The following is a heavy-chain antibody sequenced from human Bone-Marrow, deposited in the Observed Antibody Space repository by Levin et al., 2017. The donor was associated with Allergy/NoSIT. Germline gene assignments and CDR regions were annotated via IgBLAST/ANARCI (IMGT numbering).Heavy chain of an antibody. J-gene: IGHJ4*02. CDR3: ARDLLGADDY. CDR2: TDEDGNIK. V-gene: IGHV3-74*01. CDR1: GFTFSRYW. D-gene: IGHD4-17*01. Sequence: PGGSLRLSCAASGFTFSRYWMHWVRQAPGKGLEWVSRTDEDGNIKTYADSVKDRFTISRDNVKNTLYLQISSLRVDDTAVYYCARDLLGADDYWGQGTLVTVSS.